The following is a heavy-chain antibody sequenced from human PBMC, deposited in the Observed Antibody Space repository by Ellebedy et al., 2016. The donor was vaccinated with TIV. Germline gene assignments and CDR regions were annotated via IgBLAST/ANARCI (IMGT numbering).Heavy chain of an antibody. V-gene: IGHV3-9*01. J-gene: IGHJ3*02. Sequence: SLKISXAASGFTFDDYAMHWVRQAPGKGLEWVSGISWNSGSIGYADSVKGRFTISRDNAKNSLYLQMNSLRAEDTALYYCAIIAAAGTGDAFDIWGQGTMVTVSS. CDR2: ISWNSGSI. CDR1: GFTFDDYA. D-gene: IGHD6-13*01. CDR3: AIIAAAGTGDAFDI.